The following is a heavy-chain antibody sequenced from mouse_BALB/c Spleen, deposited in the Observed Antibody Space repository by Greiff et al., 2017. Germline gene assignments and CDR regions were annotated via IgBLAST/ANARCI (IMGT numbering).Heavy chain of an antibody. CDR1: GFTFSSYA. CDR2: ISSGGST. D-gene: IGHD2-4*01. CDR3: ARITTEYAMDY. V-gene: IGHV5-6-5*01. J-gene: IGHJ4*01. Sequence: EVNVVESGGGLVKPGGSLKLSCAASGFTFSSYAMSWVRQTPEKRLEWVASISSGGSTYYPDSVKGRFTISRDNARNILYLQMSSLRSEDTAMYYCARITTEYAMDYWGQGTSVTVSS.